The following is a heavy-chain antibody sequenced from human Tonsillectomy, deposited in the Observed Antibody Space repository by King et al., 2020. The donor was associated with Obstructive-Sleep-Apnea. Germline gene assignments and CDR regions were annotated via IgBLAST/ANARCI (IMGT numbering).Heavy chain of an antibody. D-gene: IGHD1-26*01. Sequence: QLVQSGAEVKKPGASVKVSCKASGYTFTGYYMHWVRQAPGQGLEWMGWINPDSGGTSYAQKFQGRVTMTRDTSVSTAYMELRRLRSDDTAVYYCATVAVATATFYFDYWGQGTLVTVSS. J-gene: IGHJ4*02. CDR3: ATVAVATATFYFDY. CDR1: GYTFTGYY. CDR2: INPDSGGT. V-gene: IGHV1-2*02.